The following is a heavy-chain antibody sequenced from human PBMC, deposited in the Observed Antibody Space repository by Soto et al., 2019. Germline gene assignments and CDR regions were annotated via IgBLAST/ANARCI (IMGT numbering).Heavy chain of an antibody. V-gene: IGHV1-46*01. D-gene: IGHD3-22*01. Sequence: ASVKVSCKASGYTFTSYYMHWVRQAPGQGLEWMGIINPSGGSTSYAQKFQGRVTMTRDTSTSTAYMELSSLRSEDTAVYYCARDGRGGHDSSGYLQLWGQGTLVTVSS. CDR3: ARDGRGGHDSSGYLQL. CDR1: GYTFTSYY. J-gene: IGHJ4*02. CDR2: INPSGGST.